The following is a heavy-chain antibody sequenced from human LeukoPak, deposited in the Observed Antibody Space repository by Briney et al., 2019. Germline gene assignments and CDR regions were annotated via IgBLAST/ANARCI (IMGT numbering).Heavy chain of an antibody. D-gene: IGHD5-18*01. V-gene: IGHV3-49*03. J-gene: IGHJ5*02. CDR3: SGHRHSFNWFDP. CDR1: GFTFGDYY. Sequence: PRRSLRLSCTGSGFTFGDYYINWLRQAPGKGPEWVGFIRSQGHGGTTEYAASVKGRFTISRDDSKSIAYLQMDSLKTDDTALYYCSGHRHSFNWFDPWGQGTLVTVSS. CDR2: IRSQGHGGTT.